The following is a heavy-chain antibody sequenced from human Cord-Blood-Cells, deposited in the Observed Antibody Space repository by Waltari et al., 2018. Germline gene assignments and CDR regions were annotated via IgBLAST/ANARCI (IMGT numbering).Heavy chain of an antibody. D-gene: IGHD3-10*01. CDR1: GFTCGSES. CDR2: ISSSSITI. J-gene: IGHJ4*02. CDR3: ARVDGGGSGSWNY. Sequence: EVQLVASGGGLLQPGGSLRRSCAASGFTCGSESMIGFRQAPGKGLEWVSYISSSSITIYYADSVKGRFTISRDNAKNSLYLQMNSLRDEDTAVYYCARVDGGGSGSWNYWGQGTLVTVSS. V-gene: IGHV3-48*02.